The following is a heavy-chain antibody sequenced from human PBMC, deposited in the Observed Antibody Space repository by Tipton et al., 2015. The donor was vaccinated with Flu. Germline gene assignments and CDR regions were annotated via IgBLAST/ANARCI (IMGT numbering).Heavy chain of an antibody. CDR1: GDSMKSFY. CDR2: IYYNGTT. Sequence: TLSLTCTVSGDSMKSFYWSWIRQPPGKALEWIGYIYYNGTTDYNPSLNSRVTISVDTSKNQFSLKLRSVTATDTAVYYCARRDYSNYVSDPKNWFDPWGRGTLVTVSS. J-gene: IGHJ5*02. V-gene: IGHV4-59*08. D-gene: IGHD4-11*01. CDR3: ARRDYSNYVSDPKNWFDP.